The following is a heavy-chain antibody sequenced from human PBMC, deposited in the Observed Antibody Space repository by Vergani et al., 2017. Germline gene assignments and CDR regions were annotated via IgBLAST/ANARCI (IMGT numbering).Heavy chain of an antibody. Sequence: EVQLVESGGGLVQPGGSLRLSCAASGFTFSSYWMHWVRQAPGKGLVWVSRINSDGSSTSYADSVKGRFTISRDNAKNTLYLQMNRLRAEDTAVYYCARDGIAAPYFDYWGQGTLVTVSS. CDR3: ARDGIAAPYFDY. J-gene: IGHJ4*02. CDR2: INSDGSST. CDR1: GFTFSSYW. D-gene: IGHD6-6*01. V-gene: IGHV3-74*01.